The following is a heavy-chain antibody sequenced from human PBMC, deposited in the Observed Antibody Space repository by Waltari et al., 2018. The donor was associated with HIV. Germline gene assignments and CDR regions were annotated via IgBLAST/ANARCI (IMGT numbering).Heavy chain of an antibody. CDR3: VVSSFDY. D-gene: IGHD3-10*01. V-gene: IGHV3-30*03. CDR1: GFSFRNYA. J-gene: IGHJ4*02. CDR2: ISYDETNE. Sequence: VQLVESGGGVAQPGRSLRLSCAASGFSFRNYAMHWFRQAPGKGLEWLTLISYDETNEYYTDSVRGRFTISRDNSKNMLYLQMNNLRPEDTAIYYCVVSSFDYWGQGTLVTVSS.